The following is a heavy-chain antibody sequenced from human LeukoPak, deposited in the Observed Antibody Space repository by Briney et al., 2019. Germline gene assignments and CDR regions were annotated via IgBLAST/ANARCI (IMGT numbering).Heavy chain of an antibody. J-gene: IGHJ6*02. CDR1: GFTFSSYA. D-gene: IGHD6-13*01. CDR3: ARGWYSSPYYYYGMDV. V-gene: IGHV3-64*01. Sequence: PGGSLRLSCAASGFTFSSYAMHWARQAPGKGLEYVSAISSNGGSTYYANSVKGRFTISRDNSKNTLYLQMGSLRAEDMAVYYCARGWYSSPYYYYGMDVWGQGTTVTVSS. CDR2: ISSNGGST.